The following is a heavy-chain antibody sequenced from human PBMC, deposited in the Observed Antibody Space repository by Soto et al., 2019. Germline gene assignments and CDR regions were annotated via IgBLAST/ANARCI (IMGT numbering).Heavy chain of an antibody. CDR1: GGSISSYY. V-gene: IGHV4-59*08. CDR3: ARYYDFWSGYYSRWFDP. Sequence: SETLSLTCTVSGGSISSYYWSWIRQPPGKGLEWIGYMHNSGSTNYNPSLKSRVTISVDTSKNQFSLKLSSVTAADTAVYYCARYYDFWSGYYSRWFDPWGQGTLVTVSS. CDR2: MHNSGST. J-gene: IGHJ5*02. D-gene: IGHD3-3*01.